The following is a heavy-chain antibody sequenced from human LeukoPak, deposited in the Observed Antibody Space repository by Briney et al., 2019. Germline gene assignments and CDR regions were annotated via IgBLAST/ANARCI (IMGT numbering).Heavy chain of an antibody. CDR1: GGSFSGYY. D-gene: IGHD3-10*01. V-gene: IGHV4-34*01. CDR3: ARGRTYGSGSYYRFWPDFDI. CDR2: INHSGST. Sequence: SETLSLTCAVYGGSFSGYYWSWIRQPPGKGLEWIGEINHSGSTNYNPSLKSRVAISVDTTKNQFSLKLSSVTAADTAVYYCARGRTYGSGSYYRFWPDFDIWGQGTMVTVSS. J-gene: IGHJ3*02.